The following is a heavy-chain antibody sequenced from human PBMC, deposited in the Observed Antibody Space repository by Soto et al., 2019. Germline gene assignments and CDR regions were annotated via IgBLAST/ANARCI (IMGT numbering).Heavy chain of an antibody. CDR2: IWYDGSNK. CDR1: GFTFSSYG. D-gene: IGHD3-3*01. J-gene: IGHJ6*03. V-gene: IGHV3-33*01. Sequence: QVQLVESGGGVVQPGRSLRLSCAASGFTFSSYGMHWVRQAPGKGLEWVAVIWYDGSNKYYADSVKGRFTISRDNSKNTLYLQMNSMRAEDTAVYYCARDGYYDFWSGYAQTYYYYYMDVWGNGTTVTVS. CDR3: ARDGYYDFWSGYAQTYYYYYMDV.